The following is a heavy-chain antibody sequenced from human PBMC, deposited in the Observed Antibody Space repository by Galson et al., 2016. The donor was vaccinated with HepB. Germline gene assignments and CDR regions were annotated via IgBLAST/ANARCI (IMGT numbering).Heavy chain of an antibody. V-gene: IGHV1-3*01. J-gene: IGHJ4*02. CDR2: INAGNGDT. Sequence: SVKVSCKASGYTFSNYAIHWVRQAPGHRLEWLGWINAGNGDTLYSQRIQGRVTISRDTFASTSYMELSSLRPEDTSIYFCARYARPYFYDHSGSFDYWGQGTLLTVSS. CDR1: GYTFSNYA. CDR3: ARYARPYFYDHSGSFDY. D-gene: IGHD3-16*01.